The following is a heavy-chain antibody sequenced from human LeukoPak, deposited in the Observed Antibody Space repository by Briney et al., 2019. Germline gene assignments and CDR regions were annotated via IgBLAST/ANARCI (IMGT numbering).Heavy chain of an antibody. Sequence: GKSLRLSCAASGFSFSSQGMHWVRQAPGEGLKWVAVISIDGVYKYYADSVKGRFIISRDNSKNTLYLQMNSLRAEDTAVYYCARAQYGSGTYYYAFDIWGQGTMVTVSS. CDR1: GFSFSSQG. D-gene: IGHD3-10*01. CDR2: ISIDGVYK. J-gene: IGHJ3*02. V-gene: IGHV3-30*03. CDR3: ARAQYGSGTYYYAFDI.